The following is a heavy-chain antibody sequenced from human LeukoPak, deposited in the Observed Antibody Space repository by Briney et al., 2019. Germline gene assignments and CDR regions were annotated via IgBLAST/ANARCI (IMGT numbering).Heavy chain of an antibody. V-gene: IGHV4-59*11. J-gene: IGHJ6*03. D-gene: IGHD1-14*01. CDR3: AGVAGDYYYYMDV. Sequence: SETLSLTCTVSGGSISSHYWSWIRQPPGKGLEWIGYIYYSGSTNYNPSLKSRVTISVDTSKNQFSLKLSSVTAADTAVYYCAGVAGDYYYYMDVWGQGTLVTVSS. CDR2: IYYSGST. CDR1: GGSISSHY.